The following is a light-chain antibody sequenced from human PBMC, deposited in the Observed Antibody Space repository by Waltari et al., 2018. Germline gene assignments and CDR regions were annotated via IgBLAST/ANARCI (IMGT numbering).Light chain of an antibody. J-gene: IGKJ1*01. CDR1: QSVSSN. CDR2: GAS. Sequence: EIVLTQSPATLSVSPGERVTLSCRASQSVSSNLAWYQQKPGQAPRLLIYGASTRATGIPARFSGGGSGTEFTLTISSLQSEDFAVYYCQQYNNWHWTFGQGTKVEIK. CDR3: QQYNNWHWT. V-gene: IGKV3-15*01.